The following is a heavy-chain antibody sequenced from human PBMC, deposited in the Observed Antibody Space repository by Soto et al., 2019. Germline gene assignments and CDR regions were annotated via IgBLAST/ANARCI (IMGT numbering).Heavy chain of an antibody. Sequence: EVQLVESGGGLVKPGGSLRLYCAASGLTFSSYSMNWVRQAPGKGLEWVSSISSGDSYIYYADSVRGRFTISRDNAENSLYLQMNSLRVEDTAVYYCVSSPEGIWVMRDWGQGALVTVSS. CDR3: VSSPEGIWVMRD. D-gene: IGHD3-16*01. V-gene: IGHV3-21*01. J-gene: IGHJ4*02. CDR1: GLTFSSYS. CDR2: ISSGDSYI.